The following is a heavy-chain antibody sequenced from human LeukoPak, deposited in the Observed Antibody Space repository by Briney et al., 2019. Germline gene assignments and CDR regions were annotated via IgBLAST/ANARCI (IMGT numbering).Heavy chain of an antibody. Sequence: SGTLSLTCTVSGGSISSYYWSWIRQPPGKGLEWIGYMLYSGGSYYNPSLKSRVTISVDTSKNQFSLKLSSLTAADTAVYYCARLTRPNRDMPTSNAFDIWGQGTMVTVSS. CDR1: GGSISSYY. CDR2: MLYSGGS. CDR3: ARLTRPNRDMPTSNAFDI. V-gene: IGHV4-59*04. J-gene: IGHJ3*02. D-gene: IGHD5-24*01.